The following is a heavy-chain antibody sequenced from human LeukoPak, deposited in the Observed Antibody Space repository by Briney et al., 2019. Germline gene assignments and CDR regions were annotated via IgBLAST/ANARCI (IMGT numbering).Heavy chain of an antibody. Sequence: GGSLRLSCIASGFTFSSYSMNWVRQTPGKGLEWISYISGTSSTIYYAESVRGRFITSRDNAKNTLFLQMNSLRSEDTAVYYCVSRAYCGGNCPSHFDYWGRGTLVTVSS. CDR3: VSRAYCGGNCPSHFDY. CDR1: GFTFSSYS. J-gene: IGHJ4*02. CDR2: ISGTSSTI. D-gene: IGHD2-21*02. V-gene: IGHV3-48*04.